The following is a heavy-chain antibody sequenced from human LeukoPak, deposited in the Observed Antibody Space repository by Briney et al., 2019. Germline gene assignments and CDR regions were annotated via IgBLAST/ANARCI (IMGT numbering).Heavy chain of an antibody. D-gene: IGHD3-10*01. Sequence: ASVKVSCKASGYTFSDHHMHWERQAPGQGLEWMGKITPSDGSTTYAQKFQDRVTMTRDTSTSTVYMELNSLSSEDTAVYYCARDTYGSDYWGQGTLVTVSS. CDR3: ARDTYGSDY. V-gene: IGHV1-46*01. CDR1: GYTFSDHH. CDR2: ITPSDGST. J-gene: IGHJ4*02.